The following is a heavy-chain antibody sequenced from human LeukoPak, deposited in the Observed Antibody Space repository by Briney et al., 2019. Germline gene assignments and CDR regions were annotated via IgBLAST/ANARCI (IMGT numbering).Heavy chain of an antibody. Sequence: ASVKVSCKASGYTFTGYHMHWVRQAPGQGLEWMGWINPNSGGTNYAQKFQGRVTITRDTSISTAYMELSRLRSDDTAVYYCARDQVVVPAATAFDYWGQGTLVTVSS. D-gene: IGHD2-2*01. CDR1: GYTFTGYH. CDR2: INPNSGGT. CDR3: ARDQVVVPAATAFDY. V-gene: IGHV1-2*02. J-gene: IGHJ4*02.